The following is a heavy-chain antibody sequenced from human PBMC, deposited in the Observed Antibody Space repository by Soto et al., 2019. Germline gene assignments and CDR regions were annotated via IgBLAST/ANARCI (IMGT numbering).Heavy chain of an antibody. Sequence: GSLRLSCAASGFTFSSYGMHRVRQAPGKGLEWVAVIWYDGSNKYYADSVKGRFTISRDNSKNTLYLQMNSLRAEDTAVYYCAKETHRRYCSGGSCLFDYWGQGTLVTVSS. V-gene: IGHV3-30*02. J-gene: IGHJ4*02. CDR1: GFTFSSYG. D-gene: IGHD2-15*01. CDR3: AKETHRRYCSGGSCLFDY. CDR2: IWYDGSNK.